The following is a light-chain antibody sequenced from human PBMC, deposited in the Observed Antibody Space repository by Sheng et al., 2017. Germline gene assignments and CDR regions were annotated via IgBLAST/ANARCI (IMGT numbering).Light chain of an antibody. CDR3: QQSYSPPWT. V-gene: IGKV1-39*01. CDR1: RSINTY. CDR2: GAS. J-gene: IGKJ1*01. Sequence: IQMTQSPSSLSASVGDRVTITCRASRSINTYFNWYQQKPGEAPKLLIYGASFLRSGVSSRFSGSASGTDSTLTIGSLQPEDVGTYYCQQSYSPPWTFGQGTKVRNQT.